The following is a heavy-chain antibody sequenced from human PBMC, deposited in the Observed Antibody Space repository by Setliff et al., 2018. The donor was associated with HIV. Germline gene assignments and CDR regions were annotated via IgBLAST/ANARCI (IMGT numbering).Heavy chain of an antibody. J-gene: IGHJ3*02. CDR3: ARRGYDAFDI. CDR2: IYHSGST. D-gene: IGHD2-15*01. Sequence: SETLSLTCTVSGVSISTNNYYWAWIRQPPGKGLEWIGEIYHSGSTNYNPSLKSRVTISVDKSKNQFSLKLSSVTAADTAVYYCARRGYDAFDIWGQGTMVTVSS. V-gene: IGHV4-39*07. CDR1: GVSISTNNYY.